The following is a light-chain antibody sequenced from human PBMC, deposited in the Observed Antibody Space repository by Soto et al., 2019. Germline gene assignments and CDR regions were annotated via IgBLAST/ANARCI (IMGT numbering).Light chain of an antibody. V-gene: IGKV4-1*01. Sequence: DIVMTQSPDSLAVSLGERATINCKSSQSVLYSSNNKNYLAWYQQKPGQPPKLLIYWASTRESGVPDRFSGSWSGTDFTLTISSLQAEDLAVYYCQQYYSTPWTLGQGTKVDIK. CDR3: QQYYSTPWT. J-gene: IGKJ1*01. CDR1: QSVLYSSNNKNY. CDR2: WAS.